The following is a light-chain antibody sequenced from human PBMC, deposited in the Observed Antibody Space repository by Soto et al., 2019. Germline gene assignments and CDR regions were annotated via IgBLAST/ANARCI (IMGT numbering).Light chain of an antibody. CDR1: QSVGSN. CDR3: QRYNDRPPIT. Sequence: ESVLTESPGTMSVSPGERATLSCSASQSVGSNVAWYQQKPGQAPRLLIVGSFARATGIPARFSGSASGSEFPLTISGLQSEDFAVYYCQRYNDRPPITFGQGTRLEIK. V-gene: IGKV3-15*01. CDR2: GSF. J-gene: IGKJ5*01.